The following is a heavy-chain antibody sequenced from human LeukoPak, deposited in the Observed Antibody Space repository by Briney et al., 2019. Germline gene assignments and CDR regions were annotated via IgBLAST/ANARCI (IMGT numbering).Heavy chain of an antibody. D-gene: IGHD6-19*01. CDR1: GYSISSGYY. CDR3: ASSGNTGYSSLGPVDY. Sequence: SETLSLTCTVSGYSISSGYYWGWIRQPPGQGLEWIGSIYHSGSTYYNPSLKSRVTISVDTSKNQFSLKLSSVTAADTAVYYCASSGNTGYSSLGPVDYWGQGTLVTVSS. CDR2: IYHSGST. J-gene: IGHJ4*02. V-gene: IGHV4-38-2*02.